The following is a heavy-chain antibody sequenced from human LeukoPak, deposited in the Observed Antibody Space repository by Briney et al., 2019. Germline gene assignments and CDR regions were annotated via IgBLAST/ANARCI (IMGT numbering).Heavy chain of an antibody. CDR3: AKNGPGFDYFDS. J-gene: IGHJ4*02. D-gene: IGHD3-10*01. V-gene: IGHV3-74*01. CDR2: INSEGSAT. CDR1: GFTFSSYW. Sequence: PGGSLRLSCAASGFTFSSYWMHWVRQAPGKGLVWVTHINSEGSATTYADSVKGRFTISRDNAKNTLYLQMNSLRAEDTAVYYCAKNGPGFDYFDSWGQGTLVTVSS.